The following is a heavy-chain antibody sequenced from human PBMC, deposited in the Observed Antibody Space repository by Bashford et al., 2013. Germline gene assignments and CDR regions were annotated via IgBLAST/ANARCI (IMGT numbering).Heavy chain of an antibody. V-gene: IGHV1-69*06. D-gene: IGHD6-19*01. J-gene: IGHJ3*02. Sequence: SVKVSCKASGGTFSSYAISWVRQAPGQGLEWMGGIIPIFGTANYAQKFQGRVTITADKSTSTAYMELSSLRSEDTAVYYCASRMIAVADALAFDIWGQGTMVTVSS. CDR1: GGTFSSYA. CDR2: IIPIFGTA. CDR3: ASRMIAVADALAFDI.